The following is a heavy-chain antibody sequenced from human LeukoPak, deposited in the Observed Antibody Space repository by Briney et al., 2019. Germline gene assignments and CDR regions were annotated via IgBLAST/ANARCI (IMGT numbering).Heavy chain of an antibody. CDR1: GYTFTGYY. D-gene: IGHD6-13*01. Sequence: ASVKVSCKASGYTFTGYYMHWVRQAPGQGLEWMGWINPNSGGTNYAQKFQGRVTMTEDTSTDTAYMELSSLRSEDTAVYYCATGSEQQLPHWGQGTLVTVSS. CDR3: ATGSEQQLPH. V-gene: IGHV1-2*02. J-gene: IGHJ4*02. CDR2: INPNSGGT.